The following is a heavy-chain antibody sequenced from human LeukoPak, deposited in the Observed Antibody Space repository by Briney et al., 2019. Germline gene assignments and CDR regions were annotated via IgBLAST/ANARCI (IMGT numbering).Heavy chain of an antibody. CDR1: GGSISSSSYY. Sequence: SETLSLTCTVSGGSISSSSYYWGCIRQPPGKGLECIGSIYYSGSTYYNPSLKSRVTISVDTSKNQFSLKLSSVTAADTAVYYCARGGESSSWYKTGDYYYMDVWGKGTTVTVSS. D-gene: IGHD6-13*01. CDR3: ARGGESSSWYKTGDYYYMDV. CDR2: IYYSGST. V-gene: IGHV4-39*01. J-gene: IGHJ6*03.